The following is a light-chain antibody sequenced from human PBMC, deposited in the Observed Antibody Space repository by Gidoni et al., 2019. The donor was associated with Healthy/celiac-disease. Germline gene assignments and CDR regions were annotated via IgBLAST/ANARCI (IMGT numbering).Light chain of an antibody. CDR3: QQSYSTPPT. CDR1: QSISSY. Sequence: DIQMTQSPSSLSASVGDRVTITCRASQSISSYLNWYQQKPGKAPKLLIYAAYSLQSGVPSRLSGSGSGTDFTLTINSLQPGDFATYYCQQSYSTPPTFGQGTKVEIK. J-gene: IGKJ1*01. CDR2: AAY. V-gene: IGKV1-39*01.